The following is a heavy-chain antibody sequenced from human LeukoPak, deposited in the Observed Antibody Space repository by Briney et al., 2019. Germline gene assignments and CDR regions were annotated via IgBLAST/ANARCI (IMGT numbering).Heavy chain of an antibody. CDR2: IYTGSGAMT. Sequence: GGSLRLSCVASGFSVNSNYMSWIRQAPGTGLEWVSVIYTGSGAMTNYADSVKARFTISSDISTNSVYLQMNSLRADDTAVYFCARGVSTSHSSGVAPATWGQGTLVVVSS. J-gene: IGHJ5*02. V-gene: IGHV3-66*01. CDR3: ARGVSTSHSSGVAPAT. D-gene: IGHD3-22*01. CDR1: GFSVNSNY.